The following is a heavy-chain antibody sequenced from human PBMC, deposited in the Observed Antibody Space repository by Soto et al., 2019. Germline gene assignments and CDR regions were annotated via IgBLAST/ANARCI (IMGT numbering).Heavy chain of an antibody. J-gene: IGHJ5*02. CDR1: GASISSRSYY. V-gene: IGHV4-39*02. CDR2: IYYSGST. D-gene: IGHD2-15*01. CDR3: AREGTVVATPANWFDP. Sequence: PXATLSLTFTVSGASISSRSYYWGGIRQPPGKGLEWIGSIYYSGSTYYNPSLKSRVTISVDTSKNQFSLKLSSVTAADTAVYYCAREGTVVATPANWFDPWGQGTLVTVSS.